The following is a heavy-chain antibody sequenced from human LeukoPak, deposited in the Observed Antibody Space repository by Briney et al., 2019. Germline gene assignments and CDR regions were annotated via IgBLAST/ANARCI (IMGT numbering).Heavy chain of an antibody. V-gene: IGHV4-59*12. Sequence: SETLSLTCTVSGGSISSYYWSWIRQPPGKGLEWIGYIFYSGSTNYNPSLKSRVTISVDTSKNQFSLKLSSVTAADTAVYYCARDSDYYGSGSYIDYWGQGTLVTVSS. CDR2: IFYSGST. D-gene: IGHD3-10*01. J-gene: IGHJ4*02. CDR3: ARDSDYYGSGSYIDY. CDR1: GGSISSYY.